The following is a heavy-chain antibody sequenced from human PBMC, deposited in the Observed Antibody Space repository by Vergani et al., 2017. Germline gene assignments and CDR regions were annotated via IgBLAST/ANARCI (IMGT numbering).Heavy chain of an antibody. V-gene: IGHV1-69*01. CDR1: GGTFSSYA. CDR2: IIPIFGTA. CDR3: ARDTSRFIAARCAFDI. D-gene: IGHD6-6*01. Sequence: QVQLVQSGAEVKKPGSSVKVSCKASGGTFSSYAISWVRQAPGQGLEWMGGIIPIFGTANYAQKFQGRVTITADESTSTAYMELSSLRSEDTAVYYWARDTSRFIAARCAFDIWGQGTMVTVSS. J-gene: IGHJ3*02.